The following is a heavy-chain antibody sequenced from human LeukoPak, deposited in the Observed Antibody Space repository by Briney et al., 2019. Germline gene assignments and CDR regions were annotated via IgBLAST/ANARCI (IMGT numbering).Heavy chain of an antibody. Sequence: GGSLRLSCAASGFTFSSYWMSWVRQAPGKGLEWVANIKQDGSEKYYVDSVKGRFTISRDNAKNSLYLQMNSLRAEDTAVYYCARGPTYYDFWSGYSPSGGAFDYWGQGTLVTVSS. V-gene: IGHV3-7*01. CDR3: ARGPTYYDFWSGYSPSGGAFDY. D-gene: IGHD3-3*01. J-gene: IGHJ4*02. CDR1: GFTFSSYW. CDR2: IKQDGSEK.